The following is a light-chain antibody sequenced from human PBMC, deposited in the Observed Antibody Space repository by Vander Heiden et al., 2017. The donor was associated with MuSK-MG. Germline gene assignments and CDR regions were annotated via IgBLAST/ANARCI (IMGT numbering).Light chain of an antibody. Sequence: EIVLTPSPRTLSLSPGERVTLTCRTSQTVRSNYLAWYHQKPGQAPRLLIFGASTRATGIPDRFSGSGSGTDFTLTIGRLEPEDFGVYHCQQYGDSPRTFGQGTKVEIK. J-gene: IGKJ1*01. CDR1: QTVRSNY. V-gene: IGKV3-20*01. CDR2: GAS. CDR3: QQYGDSPRT.